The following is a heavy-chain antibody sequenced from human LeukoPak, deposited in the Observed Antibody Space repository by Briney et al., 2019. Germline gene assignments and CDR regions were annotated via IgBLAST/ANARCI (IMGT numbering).Heavy chain of an antibody. J-gene: IGHJ4*02. Sequence: SETLSLTCTVSGGSISDYYWSWIRQPPGKGLEWVGYFLYRGSSNSNPSLKSRLTISVDVSKNQFSLNLSSVTAADTAVYYCARDRTRQASYYGPGSFAYWGQGILVTVSS. CDR2: FLYRGSS. D-gene: IGHD3-10*01. CDR3: ARDRTRQASYYGPGSFAY. V-gene: IGHV4-59*01. CDR1: GGSISDYY.